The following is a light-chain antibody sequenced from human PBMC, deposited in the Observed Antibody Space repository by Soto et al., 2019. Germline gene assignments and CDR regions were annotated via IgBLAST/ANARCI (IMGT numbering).Light chain of an antibody. J-gene: IGKJ1*01. CDR2: GSS. CDR3: QQYGSSPRT. CDR1: QGIDTTY. V-gene: IGKV3-20*01. Sequence: EIVLTQSPGTLSLFPGERATFSCRASQGIDTTYLAWYQQKPGQAPSLLIYGSSSRATGIPDRFSGSGSGRDFTLTISRLEPEDSAVYYCQQYGSSPRTFGQGTKVEIK.